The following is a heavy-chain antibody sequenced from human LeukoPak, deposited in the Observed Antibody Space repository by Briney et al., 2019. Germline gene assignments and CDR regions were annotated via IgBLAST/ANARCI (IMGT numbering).Heavy chain of an antibody. D-gene: IGHD3-10*01. CDR3: ARDGYYYGSGSYYNVGY. Sequence: ASVKVSCKASGYTFTSYGISWVRQAPGQGLEWMGWTSAYNGNTNYAQKLQGRVTMTTDTSTSTAYMELRSLRSGDTAVYYCARDGYYYGSGSYYNVGYWGQETLVTVSS. CDR2: TSAYNGNT. CDR1: GYTFTSYG. J-gene: IGHJ4*02. V-gene: IGHV1-18*01.